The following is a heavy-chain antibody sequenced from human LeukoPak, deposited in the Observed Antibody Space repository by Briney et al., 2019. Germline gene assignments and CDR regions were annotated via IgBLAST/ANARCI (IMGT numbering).Heavy chain of an antibody. V-gene: IGHV3-21*01. J-gene: IGHJ4*02. CDR3: VTKLPLLDY. Sequence: GGSLRLSCAPSGFTFSSYSMNWVRQAPGKGLEWVSSISSSSSYIYYADSVKGRFNISRDNAKNSLYLQMNSLRAEDSAMYLCVTKLPLLDYWGQGTLVTVSS. D-gene: IGHD4-23*01. CDR2: ISSSSSYI. CDR1: GFTFSSYS.